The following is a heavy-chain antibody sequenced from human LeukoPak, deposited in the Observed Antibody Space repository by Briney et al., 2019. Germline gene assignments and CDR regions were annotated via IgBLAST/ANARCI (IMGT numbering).Heavy chain of an antibody. CDR1: GGSISSTNYY. D-gene: IGHD3-10*01. V-gene: IGHV4-39*01. CDR2: IYYTGNT. J-gene: IGHJ5*02. Sequence: PSETLSLTCTVSGGSISSTNYYGGWIRQPPGKGLEWIGNIYYTGNTYYNPSLKSRVTISVDTSKNQFSLKLSSVTAADTAVYYCARLRLFGELLAWGQGTLVTVSS. CDR3: ARLRLFGELLA.